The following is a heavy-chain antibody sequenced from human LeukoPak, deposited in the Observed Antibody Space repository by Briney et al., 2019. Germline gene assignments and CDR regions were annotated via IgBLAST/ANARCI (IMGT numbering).Heavy chain of an antibody. CDR3: ARDRSGQYGDYFDY. J-gene: IGHJ4*02. CDR2: IYYSGST. V-gene: IGHV4-61*01. Sequence: SETLSLTCTVSGYSISSGYYWGWIRQPPGKGLEWTGYIYYSGSTNYNPSLKSRVTISVDTSKNQFSLKLSSVTAADTAVYYCARDRSGQYGDYFDYWGQGTLVTVSS. CDR1: GYSISSGYY. D-gene: IGHD1-26*01.